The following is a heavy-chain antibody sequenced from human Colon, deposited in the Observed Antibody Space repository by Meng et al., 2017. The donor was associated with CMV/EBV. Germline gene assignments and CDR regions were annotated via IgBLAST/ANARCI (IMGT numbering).Heavy chain of an antibody. CDR2: IYYSGST. J-gene: IGHJ5*02. Sequence: SGGSISSSSYYWGWIRQPPGKGLERIGSIYYSGSTYYNPSLKSRVTISVDTSKNQFSLKLSSVTAADTAVYYCARDADSGSSLDWFDPWGQGTLVTVSS. V-gene: IGHV4-39*07. D-gene: IGHD1-26*01. CDR1: GGSISSSSYY. CDR3: ARDADSGSSLDWFDP.